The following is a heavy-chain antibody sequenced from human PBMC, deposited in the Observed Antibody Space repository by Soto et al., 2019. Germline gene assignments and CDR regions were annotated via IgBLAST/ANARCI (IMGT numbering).Heavy chain of an antibody. V-gene: IGHV4-61*08. CDR1: GGSISNVGYY. Sequence: SEPLSLTWTVSGGSISNVGYYWSWIRQPPGKGLEWIGYIFYKGNTIYSPSLNRRLTISVDTATNQFSLKLTSVTAADTAVYYCARHPPIARFENGLDVWGQGTMVTVSS. D-gene: IGHD3-3*01. CDR3: ARHPPIARFENGLDV. CDR2: IFYKGNT. J-gene: IGHJ6*02.